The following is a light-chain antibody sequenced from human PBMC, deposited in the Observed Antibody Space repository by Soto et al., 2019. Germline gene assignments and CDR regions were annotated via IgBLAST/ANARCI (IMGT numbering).Light chain of an antibody. CDR3: QQYGSSPPYT. CDR2: GAS. V-gene: IGKV3-20*01. CDR1: QSVSSSD. J-gene: IGKJ2*01. Sequence: EIGLTQSPGTLSLSPGERATLSCRASQSVSSSDLAWYQEKPGQDPRLLIYGASSRATCIPDRFSGSGSGTDFTLTISRLEPEDFAVYYCQQYGSSPPYTFGQGTKLEIK.